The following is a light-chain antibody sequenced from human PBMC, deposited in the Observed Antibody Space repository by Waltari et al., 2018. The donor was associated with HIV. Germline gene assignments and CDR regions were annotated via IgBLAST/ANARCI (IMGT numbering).Light chain of an antibody. CDR3: QQYGSSPGT. V-gene: IGKV3-20*01. J-gene: IGKJ2*01. CDR1: QSVGSNF. CDR2: GAS. Sequence: EPVLTQSPGTLSLSPGESATLPCRASQSVGSNFLAWYQQKPGQAPRLLIYGASSRATGIPDRFSGSGSGTDFTLTISRLEPEDIAVYFCQQYGSSPGTFGQGTKLEIK.